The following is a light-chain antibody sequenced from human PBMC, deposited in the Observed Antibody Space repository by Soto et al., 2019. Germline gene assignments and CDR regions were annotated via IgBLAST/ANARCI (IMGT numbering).Light chain of an antibody. CDR1: QSISSY. Sequence: DIQMTQSPSSLSASVGDRVTITCRASQSISSYLNWYQQKPGKAPKLLIYAASSVQSGVPSRFSGSGSGTDFTLTISSLQPEDFATYYCQQSYSTPFTFGPGTKVDI. J-gene: IGKJ3*01. CDR2: AAS. CDR3: QQSYSTPFT. V-gene: IGKV1-39*01.